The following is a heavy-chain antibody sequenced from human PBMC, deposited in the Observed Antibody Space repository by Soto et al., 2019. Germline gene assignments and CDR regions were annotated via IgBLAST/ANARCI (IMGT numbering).Heavy chain of an antibody. CDR1: GFTFSSSS. V-gene: IGHV3-23*01. J-gene: IGHJ4*02. Sequence: GSLRLSCAASGFTFSSSSMHWVRQAPGKGLDWVSGISGGRSSTYYADSVKGRFTISRDNSKNTLYLQMNSLRAEDTAVYYCAKVHLDSSGWYGGYFDYWAQGTLVTVSS. CDR3: AKVHLDSSGWYGGYFDY. CDR2: ISGGRSST. D-gene: IGHD6-19*01.